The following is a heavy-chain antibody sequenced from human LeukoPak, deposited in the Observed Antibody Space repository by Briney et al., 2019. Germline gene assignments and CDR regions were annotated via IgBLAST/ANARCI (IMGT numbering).Heavy chain of an antibody. V-gene: IGHV4-59*01. CDR1: GGSISHFY. Sequence: SETLSLTCTVSGGSISHFYWTWIRQPPGKGLEWIGYIYHSGSTTYNPSLKSRVTISVDTSKNQFSLKLSSVTAADTAVYYCARGAYCSYTSCYSNALDIWGQGSLVTVSS. CDR3: ARGAYCSYTSCYSNALDI. J-gene: IGHJ3*02. D-gene: IGHD2-2*01. CDR2: IYHSGST.